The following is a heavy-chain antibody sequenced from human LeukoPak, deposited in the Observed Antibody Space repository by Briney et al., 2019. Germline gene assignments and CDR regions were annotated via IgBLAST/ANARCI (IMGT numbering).Heavy chain of an antibody. CDR1: GFTVNSIY. D-gene: IGHD4-17*01. CDR3: ARGGDYGDFVFDY. J-gene: IGHJ4*02. CDR2: VYSGGSI. V-gene: IGHV3-53*04. Sequence: GGSLRLSCAASGFTVNSIYMSWVPQAPGKGLEGVSIVYSGGSIYYADSVKGRFTTSRHNSNNTLDLQMNSLRTEDTAMYYCARGGDYGDFVFDYWGQGTLVTVSS.